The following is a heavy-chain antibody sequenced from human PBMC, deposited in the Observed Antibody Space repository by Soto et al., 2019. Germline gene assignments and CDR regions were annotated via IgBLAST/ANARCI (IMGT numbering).Heavy chain of an antibody. J-gene: IGHJ2*01. V-gene: IGHV4-30-4*01. CDR3: ARTYAYGSGSYYSIYFDL. CDR1: GGSISSGDYY. CDR2: IYYSGST. D-gene: IGHD3-10*01. Sequence: QVQLQESGPGLVKPSQTLSLTCTVSGGSISSGDYYWSWIRQPPGKGLEWIGYIYYSGSTYYNPXXKSRVTISVDXXKXQXXLKLSSVTAADTAVYYCARTYAYGSGSYYSIYFDLWGRGTLVTVSS.